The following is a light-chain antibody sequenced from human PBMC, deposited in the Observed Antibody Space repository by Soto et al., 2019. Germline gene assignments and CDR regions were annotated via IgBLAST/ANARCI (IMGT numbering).Light chain of an antibody. J-gene: IGLJ1*01. V-gene: IGLV2-14*01. Sequence: QSALTQPASVSGSPGQSITISCSGTSSDVGGYKYVSWYQQHPGKAPKLMIYEVSYRPSGVSNRFSGSKSGNTASLTISGLQAEDEADYYCSSYTSSSLYVFGTGTKLTVL. CDR1: SSDVGGYKY. CDR3: SSYTSSSLYV. CDR2: EVS.